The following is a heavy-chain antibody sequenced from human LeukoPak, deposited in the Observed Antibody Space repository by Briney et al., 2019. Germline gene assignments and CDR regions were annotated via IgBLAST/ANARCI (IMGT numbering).Heavy chain of an antibody. CDR3: ERASLASAGTRF. V-gene: IGHV1-2*02. CDR2: INARHGDT. D-gene: IGHD6-13*01. Sequence: WASVKVSCKASGYTFSGYYIHWVRQAPGRGLEWVGWINARHGDTNYAQKFQGRVILTRDTSITTSYMEVISLTSDDTAVYYCERASLASAGTRFWGQGTLVIVSS. J-gene: IGHJ1*01. CDR1: GYTFSGYY.